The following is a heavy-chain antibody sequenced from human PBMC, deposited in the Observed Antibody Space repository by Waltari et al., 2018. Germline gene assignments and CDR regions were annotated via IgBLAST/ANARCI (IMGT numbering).Heavy chain of an antibody. CDR3: ARDGYSSSWYYFDY. J-gene: IGHJ4*02. Sequence: EVQLVASGGGLVQPGGSLRLSCAASGFTFRSYWIGWVRQAPGKGLEWVANIKQDGSEKYYVDSVKGRFTISRDNAKNSLYLQMNSLRAEDTAVYYCARDGYSSSWYYFDYWGQGTLVTVSS. CDR2: IKQDGSEK. V-gene: IGHV3-7*04. D-gene: IGHD6-13*01. CDR1: GFTFRSYW.